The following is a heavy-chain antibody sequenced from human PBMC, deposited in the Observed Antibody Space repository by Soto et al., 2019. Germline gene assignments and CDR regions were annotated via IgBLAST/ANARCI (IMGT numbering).Heavy chain of an antibody. J-gene: IGHJ6*02. CDR1: GYSFTSYW. Sequence: LGEALKISCKGSGYSFTSYWIGWVRQMPGKGLEWMGIIYPGDSDTRYSPSFQGQVTISADKSISTAYLQWSSLKASDTAMYYCERHRFYIDYYGMDVWDQGTTVTVSS. CDR2: IYPGDSDT. D-gene: IGHD4-4*01. CDR3: ERHRFYIDYYGMDV. V-gene: IGHV5-51*01.